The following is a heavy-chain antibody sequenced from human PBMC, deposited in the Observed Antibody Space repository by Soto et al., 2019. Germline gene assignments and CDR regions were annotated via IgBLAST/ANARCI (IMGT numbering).Heavy chain of an antibody. J-gene: IGHJ6*02. D-gene: IGHD2-15*01. CDR2: IIPILGIA. Sequence: QVQLVQSGAEVKKPGSSVKVSCKASGCTFSSYTISWVRQAPGQGLEWMGRIIPILGIADYAQNFQGRVTITADKSTSTAYMELSSLRSEDTAVYYCAREQVILGTYGMDVWGQGTTVTVSS. V-gene: IGHV1-69*08. CDR3: AREQVILGTYGMDV. CDR1: GCTFSSYT.